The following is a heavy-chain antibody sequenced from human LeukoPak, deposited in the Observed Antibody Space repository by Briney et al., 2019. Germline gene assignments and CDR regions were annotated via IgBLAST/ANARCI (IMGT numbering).Heavy chain of an antibody. Sequence: SETLSLTCTVSGGSIGSDYWTWIRQPPGKGLEYIGYIYYTGGTNYNPPLKSRVTISVDTSKNQFSLKLSSVTAADTAVYFCAKYGNSGWVIDNWGQGTLVTVPS. V-gene: IGHV4-59*08. CDR2: IYYTGGT. CDR3: AKYGNSGWVIDN. D-gene: IGHD6-19*01. CDR1: GGSIGSDY. J-gene: IGHJ4*02.